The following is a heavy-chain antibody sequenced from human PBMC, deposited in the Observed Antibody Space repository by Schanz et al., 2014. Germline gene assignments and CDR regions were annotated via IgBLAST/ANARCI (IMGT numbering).Heavy chain of an antibody. D-gene: IGHD2-15*01. CDR1: GYTFTSYG. CDR3: ARGGDYIVVLVAVTREYYYHAMDV. Sequence: QVQLVQSGAEVKKLGASVKVSCKASGYTFTSYGISWVRQAPGQGLEWMGWISADNGNTNYAQRLQGRVTMTTDTSTSTAYMELRSLRSDDTAVYYCARGGDYIVVLVAVTREYYYHAMDVWGQGTTVTVSS. CDR2: ISADNGNT. J-gene: IGHJ6*02. V-gene: IGHV1-18*01.